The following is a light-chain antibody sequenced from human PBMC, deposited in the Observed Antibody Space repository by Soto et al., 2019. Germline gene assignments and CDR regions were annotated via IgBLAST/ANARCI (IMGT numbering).Light chain of an antibody. V-gene: IGKV3-15*01. Sequence: EIVLTQSPGTLSLSPGERATLSCRASQSVSNNYLAWYQQKHGQAPRLLIYGAATRATGSPARFSGSGAGTEFTLTISSLQAEDFAVYYCQQYNDWPPLTFGGGTKVDIK. CDR2: GAA. J-gene: IGKJ4*01. CDR3: QQYNDWPPLT. CDR1: QSVSNN.